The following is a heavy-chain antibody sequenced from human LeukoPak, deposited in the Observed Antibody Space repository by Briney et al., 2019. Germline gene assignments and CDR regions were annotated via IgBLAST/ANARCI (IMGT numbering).Heavy chain of an antibody. CDR1: GFTFSSYA. J-gene: IGHJ4*02. D-gene: IGHD2-21*01. CDR3: ARGGPYCGGDCFDY. CDR2: ISGSGGST. Sequence: PGGSLRLSCAASGFTFSSYAMSWVRQAPGKGLEWVSAISGSGGSTYYADSVKGRFTISRDNAKNSLYLQMNTLRAEDTAVYYCARGGPYCGGDCFDYWGQGTLVTVSS. V-gene: IGHV3-23*01.